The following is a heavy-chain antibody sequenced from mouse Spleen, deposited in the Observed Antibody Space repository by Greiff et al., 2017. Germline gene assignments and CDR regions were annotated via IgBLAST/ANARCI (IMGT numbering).Heavy chain of an antibody. Sequence: QVQLKQSGPELVKPGASVKISCKASGYSFTSYYIHWVKQRPGQGLEWIGWIYPGSGNTKYNEKFKGKATLTADTSSSTAYMQLSSLTSEDSAVYYCARYYRYGYFDVWGAGTTVTVSS. D-gene: IGHD2-14*01. CDR3: ARYYRYGYFDV. V-gene: IGHV1-66*01. CDR1: GYSFTSYY. CDR2: IYPGSGNT. J-gene: IGHJ1*01.